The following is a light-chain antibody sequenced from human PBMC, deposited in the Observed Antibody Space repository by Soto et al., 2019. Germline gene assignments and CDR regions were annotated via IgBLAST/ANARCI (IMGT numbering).Light chain of an antibody. CDR1: SSNIGAGYD. V-gene: IGLV1-40*01. J-gene: IGLJ2*01. CDR2: GNS. CDR3: QSYDSSLSGVV. Sequence: QLVLTQPPSVSRAPGQRVTISCTGSSSNIGAGYDVHWYQQLPGTAPKLLIYGNSNRPSGVPDRFSGSKSGTSASLAITGLLAEDDADYYCQSYDSSLSGVVFGGGTKLTVL.